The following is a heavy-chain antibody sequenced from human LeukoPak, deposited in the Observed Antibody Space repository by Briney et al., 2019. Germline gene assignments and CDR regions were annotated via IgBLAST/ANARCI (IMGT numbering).Heavy chain of an antibody. CDR1: GGSFSCYY. CDR2: INHSVST. D-gene: IGHD4-17*01. CDR3: ARGAAVTTRFAYDY. J-gene: IGHJ4*02. V-gene: IGHV4-34*01. Sequence: SETLSLTCAVYGGSFSCYYWSWIRQPPGKGLEWIRQINHSVSTNYNPSLKSRVTISVDTSKNQFSLKLSSVTAADTAVYYCARGAAVTTRFAYDYWGQGTLVTVSS.